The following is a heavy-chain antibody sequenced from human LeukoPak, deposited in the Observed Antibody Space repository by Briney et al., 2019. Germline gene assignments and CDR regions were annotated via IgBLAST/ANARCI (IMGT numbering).Heavy chain of an antibody. D-gene: IGHD6-19*01. V-gene: IGHV4-39*01. J-gene: IGHJ4*02. CDR2: IYYSRST. Sequence: PSETLSLTCTVSGGSISSSSYYWGWIRQPPGKGLEWIGSIYYSRSTYYNPSLKSRVTISVDTSKNQFSLKLSSVTAADTAVYYCARAVAGTMWHFDYWGQGTLVTVSS. CDR3: ARAVAGTMWHFDY. CDR1: GGSISSSSYY.